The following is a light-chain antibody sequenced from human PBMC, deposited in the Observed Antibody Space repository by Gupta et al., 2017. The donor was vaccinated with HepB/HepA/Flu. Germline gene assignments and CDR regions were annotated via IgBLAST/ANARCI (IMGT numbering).Light chain of an antibody. V-gene: IGLV8-61*01. Sequence: QTVVTQEPSFSVSPGGTVTLTCGLSSGSVSTRYYPSWYQQTPGQAPRTLIFSANTRSSGVPDRFSGSIVGNKAALTIAGAQAEDESHYYCALYMGSGIWVFGGGTKVTVL. CDR1: SGSVSTRYY. J-gene: IGLJ3*02. CDR2: SAN. CDR3: ALYMGSGIWV.